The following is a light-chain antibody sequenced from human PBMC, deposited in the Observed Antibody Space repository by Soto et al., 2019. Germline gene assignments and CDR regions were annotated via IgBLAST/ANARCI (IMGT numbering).Light chain of an antibody. V-gene: IGLV2-14*01. J-gene: IGLJ1*01. Sequence: QSALTQPASVSGSPGQSITISCTGTSSDVGGYNYVSWYQQYPGKAPKLMIYDVSYRPSGISNRFSGSKSGNTASLTISGLQAEEEADYYCSSYTSISSPLYVFGTGTKLTVL. CDR1: SSDVGGYNY. CDR3: SSYTSISSPLYV. CDR2: DVS.